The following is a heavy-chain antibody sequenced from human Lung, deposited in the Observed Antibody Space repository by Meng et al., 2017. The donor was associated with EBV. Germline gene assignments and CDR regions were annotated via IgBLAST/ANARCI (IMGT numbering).Heavy chain of an antibody. J-gene: IGHJ4*02. CDR1: GQTLTSYA. V-gene: IGHV7-4-1*02. CDR2: INTNTGNP. Sequence: QVQLWLYGSEMMNPVASVKCSCKASGQTLTSYARKWVRQAHGQGLEWMGWINTNTGNPTYAQGFTGRFVFSLDTSVSTAYMQISSLKSEDTAVYYCARDKIAVAGITGDYWGQGTLVTVSS. D-gene: IGHD6-19*01. CDR3: ARDKIAVAGITGDY.